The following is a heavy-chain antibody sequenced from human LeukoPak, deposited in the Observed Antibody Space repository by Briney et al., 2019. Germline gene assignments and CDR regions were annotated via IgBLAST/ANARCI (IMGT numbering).Heavy chain of an antibody. J-gene: IGHJ4*02. D-gene: IGHD3-22*01. CDR3: ARETVDYDSGAYDY. CDR2: ISDSGGST. Sequence: AGGSLRLSCAVSGITLSNYGMSWVRQAPGKGLEWVAGISDSGGSTKYADSVKGRFTISRDNPKNTLYLQMNSLRAEGTAVFYCARETVDYDSGAYDYWGQGTLVTVSS. V-gene: IGHV3-23*01. CDR1: GITLSNYG.